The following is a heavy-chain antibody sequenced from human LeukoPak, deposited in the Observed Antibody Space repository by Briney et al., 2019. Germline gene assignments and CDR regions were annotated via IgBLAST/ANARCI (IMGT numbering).Heavy chain of an antibody. V-gene: IGHV3-7*01. D-gene: IGHD5-12*01. CDR3: ARDRWVANKFEGDFDY. J-gene: IGHJ4*02. Sequence: GGSLRLSCATSGFTFSNYWMAWVRQAPGKGLEWMGNIKQDGSEKCYVDSVKGRFTFTRDNAKNSLYLQMNSLTAEDTAVYYCARDRWVANKFEGDFDYWGQGTLVTVSS. CDR1: GFTFSNYW. CDR2: IKQDGSEK.